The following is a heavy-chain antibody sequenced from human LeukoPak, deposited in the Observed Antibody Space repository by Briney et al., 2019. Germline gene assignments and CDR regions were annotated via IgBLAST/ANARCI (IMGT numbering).Heavy chain of an antibody. V-gene: IGHV3-23*01. J-gene: IGHJ4*02. CDR3: AKLGGFDILTGIDH. CDR1: GFTFNSYS. Sequence: GGSLRLSCATSGFTFNSYSMSWVRQAPGKGLEWVSSTDGSRGNTYHADSVKGRFTISRDTSKNTLYLQMNSLRVEDTAKYYCAKLGGFDILTGIDHWGQGTLVTVSS. CDR2: TDGSRGNT. D-gene: IGHD3-9*01.